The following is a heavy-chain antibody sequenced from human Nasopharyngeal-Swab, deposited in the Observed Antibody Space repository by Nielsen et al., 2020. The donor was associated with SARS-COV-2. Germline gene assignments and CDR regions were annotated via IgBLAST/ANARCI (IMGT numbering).Heavy chain of an antibody. V-gene: IGHV3-30*18. D-gene: IGHD6-13*01. J-gene: IGHJ4*02. CDR2: ISYDGSNK. CDR3: AKWDPFSGGYSSSWYPVGGFDY. CDR1: GFTFSSYE. Sequence: GESLKISCAASGFTFSSYEMNWVRQAPGKGLEWVAVISYDGSNKYYADSVKGRFAISRDNSKNTLYLQMNSLRAEDTAVYYCAKWDPFSGGYSSSWYPVGGFDYWGQGTLVTVSS.